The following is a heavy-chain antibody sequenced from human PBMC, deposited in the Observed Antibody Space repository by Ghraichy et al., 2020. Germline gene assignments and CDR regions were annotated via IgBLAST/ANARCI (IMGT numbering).Heavy chain of an antibody. CDR2: ISPYNGNP. J-gene: IGHJ2*01. CDR3: ARPQWERYSWYFDL. CDR1: GYTFTNYG. Sequence: ASVKVSCKASGYTFTNYGISWVRQAPGQGLEWMGWISPYNGNPNYAQKLQGRVTMTTDTSTRAAYIDLRSLRSDDTAVYYCARPQWERYSWYFDLWGRGTRVTVSS. D-gene: IGHD1-26*01. V-gene: IGHV1-18*04.